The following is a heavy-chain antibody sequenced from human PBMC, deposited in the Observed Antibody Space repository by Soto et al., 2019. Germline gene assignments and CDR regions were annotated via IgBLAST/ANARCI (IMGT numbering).Heavy chain of an antibody. CDR1: GGSVDSGNHY. D-gene: IGHD4-17*01. CDR2: IYYGEST. Sequence: QVLVQESGPGLVKPSQTLTLSCTVSGGSVDSGNHYWNWIRQPPGKGLEWIGYIYYGESTYYNPSLKSRATISVDTSQSRFSLRLTSVTAADTAVYYCARDMGSAMTTRIFDHWGLGTLVTVSS. V-gene: IGHV4-30-4*01. CDR3: ARDMGSAMTTRIFDH. J-gene: IGHJ4*02.